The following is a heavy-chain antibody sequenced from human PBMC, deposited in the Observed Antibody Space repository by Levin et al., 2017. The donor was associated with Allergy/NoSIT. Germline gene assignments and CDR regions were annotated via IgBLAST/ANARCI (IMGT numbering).Heavy chain of an antibody. CDR1: GFTFRSYG. D-gene: IGHD2-8*01. CDR2: ISASGGST. J-gene: IGHJ4*02. CDR3: AKVLLVYATGDY. Sequence: RAGGSLRLSCAASGFTFRSYGMTWVRQAPGKGLEWVSGISASGGSTYYVDSVKGRFTISRDDSKNTLYLQMNSLRADDTAVYYCAKVLLVYATGDYWGQGTLVTVSS. V-gene: IGHV3-23*01.